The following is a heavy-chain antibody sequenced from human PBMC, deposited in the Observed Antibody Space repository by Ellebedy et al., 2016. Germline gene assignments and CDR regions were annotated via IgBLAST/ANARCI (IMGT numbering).Heavy chain of an antibody. CDR1: GGSFSGYY. D-gene: IGHD6-19*01. Sequence: SETLSLTCAVYGGSFSGYYWSWIRQPPGKGLEWIGEINHSGSTNYNPSLKSRVTISVDTSKNQFSLKLSSVTAADTAVYYCARGRQTTQQLVQEKNSSGWRTRRPFDYWGQGTLVTVSS. V-gene: IGHV4-34*01. CDR3: ARGRQTTQQLVQEKNSSGWRTRRPFDY. J-gene: IGHJ4*02. CDR2: INHSGST.